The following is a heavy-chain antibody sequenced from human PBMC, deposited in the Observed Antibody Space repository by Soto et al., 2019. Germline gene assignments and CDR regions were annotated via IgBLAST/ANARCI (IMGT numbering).Heavy chain of an antibody. D-gene: IGHD4-17*01. Sequence: QVQLVESGGGVVQPGRSLRLSCAASGFTFSSYGMHWVRQAPGKGLEWVAVISYDGSNKYYADSVKGRFTISRDNYKNTLYLQMNRLRAEDTAVYYCAKDPLGTVTTPLWYFDLWGRGTLVTVSS. CDR3: AKDPLGTVTTPLWYFDL. J-gene: IGHJ2*01. CDR1: GFTFSSYG. CDR2: ISYDGSNK. V-gene: IGHV3-30*18.